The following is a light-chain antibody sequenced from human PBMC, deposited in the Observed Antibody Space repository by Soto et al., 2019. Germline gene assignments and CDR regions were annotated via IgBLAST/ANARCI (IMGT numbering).Light chain of an antibody. CDR2: GAS. CDR1: QSISSD. V-gene: IGKV3-15*01. Sequence: EIVLTQSPGILSLSPGARATLACRASQSISSDHLAWYQQRPGQSTRLLIYGASSRATGIPDRVSGSGSGTEVTLTISSLQSEDFAVYYCQQYNNWPRTFGQGTKVDIK. J-gene: IGKJ1*01. CDR3: QQYNNWPRT.